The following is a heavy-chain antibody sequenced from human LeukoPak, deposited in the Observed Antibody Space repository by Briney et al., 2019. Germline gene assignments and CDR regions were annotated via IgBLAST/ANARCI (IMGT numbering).Heavy chain of an antibody. D-gene: IGHD5-18*01. CDR2: IKQDGSEK. CDR1: GFTFSSYW. CDR3: ARDRWFRSVDTAMVPSFDY. J-gene: IGHJ4*02. Sequence: PGGSLRLSCAASGFTFSSYWMSWVRQAPGKGLEWVANIKQDGSEKYYMDSVKGRFTISRDNAKNSLYLQMNSLRAEDTAVYYCARDRWFRSVDTAMVPSFDYWGQGTLVTVSS. V-gene: IGHV3-7*01.